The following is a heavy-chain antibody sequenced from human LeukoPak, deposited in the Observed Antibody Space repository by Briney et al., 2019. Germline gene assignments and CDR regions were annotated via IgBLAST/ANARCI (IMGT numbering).Heavy chain of an antibody. CDR1: GGSISSSSYY. V-gene: IGHV4-39*01. D-gene: IGHD6-19*01. CDR2: TYYSGST. CDR3: ARTVYSSGGYIDY. Sequence: PSETLSLTCTVSGGSISSSSYYWGWIRQPPGKGLEWIGSTYYSGSTCYNPSLKSRVTISVDTSKNQFSLKLSSVTAADTAVYYCARTVYSSGGYIDYWGQGTLVTLSS. J-gene: IGHJ4*02.